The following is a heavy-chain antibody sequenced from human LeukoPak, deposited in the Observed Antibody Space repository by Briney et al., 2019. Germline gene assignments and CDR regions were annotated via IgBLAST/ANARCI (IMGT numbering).Heavy chain of an antibody. CDR1: GYSISSGYY. CDR3: ARGVLVVPAAYPWFDP. CDR2: IYHSGST. J-gene: IGHJ5*02. V-gene: IGHV4-38-2*01. Sequence: PSETLSLTCAVSGYSISSGYYWGWIRQPPGKGLSWIGSIYHSGSTYYNPSLKSRVTISRDTSKNQFSLKLSSVTAADTAVYYCARGVLVVPAAYPWFDPWGQGTLVTVSS. D-gene: IGHD2-2*01.